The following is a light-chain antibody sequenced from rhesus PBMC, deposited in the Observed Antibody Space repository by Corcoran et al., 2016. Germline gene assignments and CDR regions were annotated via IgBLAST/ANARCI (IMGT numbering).Light chain of an antibody. J-gene: IGKJ1*01. CDR2: QAS. CDR1: ETVSVFGIDL. CDR3: LQSKNSWT. V-gene: IGKV7-13*01. Sequence: DIVLTQSPASLAVSPGQGATITCRASETVSVFGIDLIHWFQPKPGQQPKLLIYQASNKDTGVPARFNGRGYATDCTLTINPVEADDAADYYCLQSKNSWTFGQGTKVEIK.